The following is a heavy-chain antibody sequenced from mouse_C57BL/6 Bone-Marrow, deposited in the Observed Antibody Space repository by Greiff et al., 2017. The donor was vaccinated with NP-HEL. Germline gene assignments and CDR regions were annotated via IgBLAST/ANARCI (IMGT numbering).Heavy chain of an antibody. CDR1: GYAFTNYL. Sequence: VKLQQSGAELVRPGTSVKVSCKASGYAFTNYLIEWVKQRPGQGLEWIGVINPGSGGTNYNEKFKGKATLTADKSSSTAYMQLSSLTSEDSAVYFCARGPYYYGSSCYYAMDYWGQGTSVTVSS. D-gene: IGHD1-1*01. J-gene: IGHJ4*01. CDR2: INPGSGGT. V-gene: IGHV1-54*01. CDR3: ARGPYYYGSSCYYAMDY.